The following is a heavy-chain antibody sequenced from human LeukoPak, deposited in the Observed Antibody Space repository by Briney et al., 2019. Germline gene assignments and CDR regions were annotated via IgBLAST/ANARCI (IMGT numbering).Heavy chain of an antibody. D-gene: IGHD2-15*01. CDR1: GFTVSSNY. CDR3: AREDGYCSGGNCYSYFDS. J-gene: IGHJ4*02. V-gene: IGHV3-7*01. Sequence: GSLRLSCAASGFTVSSNYMSWVRQAPGKGLEWVAYIKKTGSETYYVDSVKGRFTITRDNTRNSLFLQMYSLRAEDTAVYFCAREDGYCSGGNCYSYFDSWGQGTLVTVSS. CDR2: IKKTGSET.